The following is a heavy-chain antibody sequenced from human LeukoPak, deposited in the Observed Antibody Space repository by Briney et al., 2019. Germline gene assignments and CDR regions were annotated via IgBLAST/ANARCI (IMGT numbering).Heavy chain of an antibody. V-gene: IGHV3-7*01. D-gene: IGHD1-14*01. CDR1: GFTFSSYW. CDR2: IKQDGSEK. J-gene: IGHJ6*02. CDR3: ARDPEGNPLAYYYYGMDV. Sequence: GGSLRLSCAASGFTFSSYWMTWVRQAPGKGLEWVANIKQDGSEKYYVDSVKGRFTISRDNAKNSLYLQMNSLRAEDTAVYYCARDPEGNPLAYYYYGMDVWGQGTTVTVSS.